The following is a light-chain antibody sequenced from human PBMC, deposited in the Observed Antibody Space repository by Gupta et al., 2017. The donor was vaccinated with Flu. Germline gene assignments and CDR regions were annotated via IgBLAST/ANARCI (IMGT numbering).Light chain of an antibody. CDR2: EVS. CDR3: SSYTSSSTLV. Sequence: QSALTQPASVSGSPGQSLTISCAGTSSDVGGYNYVSWYQHHPGKAPKLMIYEVSNRPSGVSNRFSASKSGNTAFLTISGLQAEDEADYYCSSYTSSSTLVFGGGTKLTVL. J-gene: IGLJ3*02. V-gene: IGLV2-14*01. CDR1: SSDVGGYNY.